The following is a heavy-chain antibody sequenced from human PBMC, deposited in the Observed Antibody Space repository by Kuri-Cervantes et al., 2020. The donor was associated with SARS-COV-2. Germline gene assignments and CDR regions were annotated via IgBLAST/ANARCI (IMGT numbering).Heavy chain of an antibody. CDR3: ARHSPYYDFWSGYYLDY. D-gene: IGHD3-3*01. CDR1: GGSISSSNW. V-gene: IGHV4-4*02. J-gene: IGHJ4*02. Sequence: SCAVSGGSISSSNWWSWVRQPPGKGLEWIGEIYHSGSTNYNPSLKSRVTISVDKSKNQFSLKLSSVTAADTAVYYCARHSPYYDFWSGYYLDYWGQGTLVTVSS. CDR2: IYHSGST.